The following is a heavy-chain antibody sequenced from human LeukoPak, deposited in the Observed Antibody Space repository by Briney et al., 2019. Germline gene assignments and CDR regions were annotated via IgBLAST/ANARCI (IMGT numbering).Heavy chain of an antibody. CDR3: AKDRLGYCSGGSCYGLDY. D-gene: IGHD2-15*01. CDR1: GFTFSSYG. J-gene: IGHJ4*02. CDR2: ISYDGSNK. V-gene: IGHV3-30*18. Sequence: PGGSLRLSCAASGFTFSSYGMHWVRQAPGKGLEWVAVISYDGSNKYYADSVKGRFTISRDNSKITLYLQMNSLRAEDTAVYYCAKDRLGYCSGGSCYGLDYWGQGTLVTVSS.